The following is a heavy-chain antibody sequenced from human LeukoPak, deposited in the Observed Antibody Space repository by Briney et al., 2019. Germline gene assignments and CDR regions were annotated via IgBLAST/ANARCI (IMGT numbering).Heavy chain of an antibody. CDR2: INPNNGGT. V-gene: IGHV1-2*02. J-gene: IGHJ4*02. CDR3: ARDRGSSWFADY. Sequence: ASVKVSCKASRYXFTSYYIHWVRQAPGQGLEWMGWINPNNGGTKYGKKFQGRVTMTSDTSISTAYMELSRLRYDDTAMYYCARDRGSSWFADYWGQGTLVTVSS. D-gene: IGHD6-13*01. CDR1: RYXFTSYY.